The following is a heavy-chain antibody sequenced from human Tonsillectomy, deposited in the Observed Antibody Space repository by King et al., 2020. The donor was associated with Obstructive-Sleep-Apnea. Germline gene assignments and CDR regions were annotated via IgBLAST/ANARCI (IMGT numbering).Heavy chain of an antibody. D-gene: IGHD3-10*01. CDR2: ISFDGNIK. J-gene: IGHJ6*02. CDR3: AKDDLRVDVLWFGEFFRGMDV. V-gene: IGHV3-30*18. CDR1: GFTFSNSG. Sequence: VQLVESGGGVVQPGRSLRLSCVASGFTFSNSGMHWVRQAPGKGLEWVAVISFDGNIKYYADSVKGRFIISRDNSKNTVYLQMKSLRAGDTAVYYCAKDDLRVDVLWFGEFFRGMDVWGQGTTVTVSS.